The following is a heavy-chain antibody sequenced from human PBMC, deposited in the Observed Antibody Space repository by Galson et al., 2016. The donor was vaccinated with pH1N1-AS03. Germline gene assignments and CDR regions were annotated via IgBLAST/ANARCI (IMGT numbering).Heavy chain of an antibody. CDR2: IFYIGDT. V-gene: IGHV4-59*08. Sequence: SETLSLTCTVSGGSVNGYYWTWIRQPPGKGPEWIGQIFYIGDTLYTPSLRGRVTMSVDTSKNQLSLRLSSVTAADTAVYYCGRHLRSSYSMDVWGQGTMVTASP. CDR3: GRHLRSSYSMDV. J-gene: IGHJ3*01. D-gene: IGHD2-15*01. CDR1: GGSVNGYY.